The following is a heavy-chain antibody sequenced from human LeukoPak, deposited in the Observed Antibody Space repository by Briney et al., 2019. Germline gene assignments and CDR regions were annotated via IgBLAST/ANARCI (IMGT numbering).Heavy chain of an antibody. V-gene: IGHV4-59*01. CDR3: ARVFRSGGSCLAS. CDR1: GGSISSYY. Sequence: SETLSLTCTVSGGSISSYYWSWIRQPPGKGLEWIGYISYSGITNYNPSLKSRVTISIDTSKNQFSLKLTSVTAADTAVYYCARVFRSGGSCLASWGQGTRVTVSS. CDR2: ISYSGIT. D-gene: IGHD2-15*01. J-gene: IGHJ4*02.